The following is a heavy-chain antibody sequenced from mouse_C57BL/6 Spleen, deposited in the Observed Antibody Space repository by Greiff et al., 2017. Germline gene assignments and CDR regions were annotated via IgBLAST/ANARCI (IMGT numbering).Heavy chain of an antibody. CDR2: IDPSVSET. V-gene: IGHV1-52*01. J-gene: IGHJ3*01. Sequence: VQLQQPGAELVRPGSSVKLSCKASGYTFTSYWMHWVKQSPIQGLEWIGNIDPSVSETPYNQKFKDKATLTVDKSSSTAYMQLSSLTSEDSAVYYCARGVFYGSRTPFAYWGQGTLVTVSA. D-gene: IGHD1-1*01. CDR1: GYTFTSYW. CDR3: ARGVFYGSRTPFAY.